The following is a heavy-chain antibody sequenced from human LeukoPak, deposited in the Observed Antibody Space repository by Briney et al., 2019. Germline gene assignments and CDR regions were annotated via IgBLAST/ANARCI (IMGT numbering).Heavy chain of an antibody. Sequence: ASVKVSCKASGYTFTSYGISWVRQAPGQGLEWMGWISAYNGNTNYAQKLQGRVTMTTDTSTSTAYMELRSLRSDDTAVYYCARDPLSGIAVAGRRRKYFQHWGQGTLVTVSS. V-gene: IGHV1-18*01. D-gene: IGHD6-19*01. J-gene: IGHJ1*01. CDR3: ARDPLSGIAVAGRRRKYFQH. CDR2: ISAYNGNT. CDR1: GYTFTSYG.